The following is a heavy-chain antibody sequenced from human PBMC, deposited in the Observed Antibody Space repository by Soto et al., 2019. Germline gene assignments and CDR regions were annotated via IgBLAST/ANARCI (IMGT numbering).Heavy chain of an antibody. D-gene: IGHD3-10*01. CDR2: INHSGGT. CDR3: ARRRLRIVRGVSQYYFDY. CDR1: GGSFSGSY. Sequence: QVQLHQWGAGLLKPSETLSLTCAVYGGSFSGSYWSWIRQPPGKGLEWIGAINHSGGTNYNPSLKIRVTITVDTYKNQFSLKLRSVTAADTSVYYCARRRLRIVRGVSQYYFDYWGKGNLVTVSS. J-gene: IGHJ4*02. V-gene: IGHV4-34*01.